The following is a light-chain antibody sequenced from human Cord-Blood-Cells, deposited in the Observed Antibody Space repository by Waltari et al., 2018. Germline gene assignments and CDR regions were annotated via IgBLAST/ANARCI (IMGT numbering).Light chain of an antibody. V-gene: IGKV4-1*01. Sequence: DIVMTQSPDSLAVSLGERATINCKSSQSVLYSSNNKNYLAWYQQKPGQHPKLLIYWASTRASGVPDRFSGSGSGTDFTLTISSLQAEDVAVYYCQQYYSTPLTFGGGTKVEIK. J-gene: IGKJ4*01. CDR2: WAS. CDR1: QSVLYSSNNKNY. CDR3: QQYYSTPLT.